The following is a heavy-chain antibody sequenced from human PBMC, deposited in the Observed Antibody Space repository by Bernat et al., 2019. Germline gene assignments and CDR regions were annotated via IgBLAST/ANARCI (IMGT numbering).Heavy chain of an antibody. Sequence: QVQLQQWGAGLLKPSETLSLTCAVYGGSFSGYYWSWIRQPPGKGLEWIGEINHSGSTNYNPSLKSRVTISVDTSKNQFSLKLSSVTAADTAVYYCARVKGYCSGGSCYSLPYYYMDVWGKGTTVTVSS. CDR3: ARVKGYCSGGSCYSLPYYYMDV. CDR2: INHSGST. V-gene: IGHV4-34*01. D-gene: IGHD2-15*01. CDR1: GGSFSGYY. J-gene: IGHJ6*03.